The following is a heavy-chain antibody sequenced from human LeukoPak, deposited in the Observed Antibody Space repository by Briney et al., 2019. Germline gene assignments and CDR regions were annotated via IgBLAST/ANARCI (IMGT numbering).Heavy chain of an antibody. Sequence: GGSLGLPCAASGFTFSSYAMSWVRQAPGKGLEWVSAISGSGGSTYYADSVKGRFTISRDNSKNTLYLQMNSLRAEDTAVYYCAKGSGYDAEWFFDYWGQGTLVTVSS. J-gene: IGHJ4*02. CDR3: AKGSGYDAEWFFDY. V-gene: IGHV3-23*01. CDR2: ISGSGGST. CDR1: GFTFSSYA. D-gene: IGHD5-12*01.